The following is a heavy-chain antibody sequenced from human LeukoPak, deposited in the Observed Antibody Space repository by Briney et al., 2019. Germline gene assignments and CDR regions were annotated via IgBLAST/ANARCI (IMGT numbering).Heavy chain of an antibody. J-gene: IGHJ4*02. CDR2: IIPIFGTA. CDR1: GGTFSSDA. V-gene: IGHV1-69*05. CDR3: VRDPMTTNYFDY. D-gene: IGHD4-17*01. Sequence: SVKVSCKASGGTFSSDAINWVRQAPGQRLEWAGRIIPIFGTANYAQKFQGRVTITTDESTSTAYMELSSLRSEDTAVYYCVRDPMTTNYFDYWGQGTLVTVSS.